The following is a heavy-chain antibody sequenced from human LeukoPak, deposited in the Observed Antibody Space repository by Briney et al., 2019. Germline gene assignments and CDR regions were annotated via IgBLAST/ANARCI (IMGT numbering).Heavy chain of an antibody. CDR3: AKSSGYYYPFDY. Sequence: SGGSLRLSCAASGFTFSSYAMSWVRQAPGKGLEWVSSISGSGGSTYYTDSVKGRSTISRDNSKNTLYLQMNSLRAEDTAVYYCAKSSGYYYPFDYWGQGTLVTVSS. J-gene: IGHJ4*02. CDR2: ISGSGGST. D-gene: IGHD3-22*01. V-gene: IGHV3-23*01. CDR1: GFTFSSYA.